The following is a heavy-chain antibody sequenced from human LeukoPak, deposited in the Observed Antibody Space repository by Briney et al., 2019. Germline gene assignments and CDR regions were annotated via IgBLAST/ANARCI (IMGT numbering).Heavy chain of an antibody. Sequence: SGTLSLTRTVSGGSISSSSYYWGWIRQPPGKGLEWIGSIYYSGSTYYNPSLKSRVTISVDTSKNQFSLKLSSVTAADTAVYYCARRSYGTEYFQHWGQGTLVTVSS. D-gene: IGHD1-26*01. J-gene: IGHJ1*01. CDR3: ARRSYGTEYFQH. V-gene: IGHV4-39*01. CDR2: IYYSGST. CDR1: GGSISSSSYY.